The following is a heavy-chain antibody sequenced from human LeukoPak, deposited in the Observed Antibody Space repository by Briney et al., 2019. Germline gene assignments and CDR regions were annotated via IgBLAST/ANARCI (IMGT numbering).Heavy chain of an antibody. Sequence: GGSLRLSCAASGFTFSSYGMHWVRQAPGKGLEWVAVIWYDGSNKYYADSVKGRFTISRDNSKNTLYLQMNSLRAEDTAVYYCARVGYDDSSGYFFDYWGQGTLVTVSS. D-gene: IGHD3-22*01. CDR1: GFTFSSYG. CDR3: ARVGYDDSSGYFFDY. CDR2: IWYDGSNK. V-gene: IGHV3-33*01. J-gene: IGHJ4*02.